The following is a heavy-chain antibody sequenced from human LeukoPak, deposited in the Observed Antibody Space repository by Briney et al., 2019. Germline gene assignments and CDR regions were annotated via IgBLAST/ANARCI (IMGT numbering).Heavy chain of an antibody. J-gene: IGHJ4*02. CDR2: IRYDGSNK. D-gene: IGHD1-1*01. Sequence: QPGGSLRLSCAASGFTFSSYGMHWVRQAPGKGLEWVAFIRYDGSNKYYADSVKGRFTISRDNSKNPLYLQMNSLRAEDTAVYYCAKGPLNSADYWGQGTLVTVSS. CDR3: AKGPLNSADY. CDR1: GFTFSSYG. V-gene: IGHV3-30*02.